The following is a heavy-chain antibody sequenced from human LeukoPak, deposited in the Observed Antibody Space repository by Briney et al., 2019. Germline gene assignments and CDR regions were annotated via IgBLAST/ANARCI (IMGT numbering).Heavy chain of an antibody. D-gene: IGHD2-21*01. CDR3: VKGGWVHILDH. V-gene: IGHV3-7*01. CDR2: IKHDGSDA. CDR1: GFPFSSYW. J-gene: IGHJ4*02. Sequence: GGSLILSCAVSGFPFSSYWMTWVRQTPGKGLEWVANIKHDGSDANYAHSVSGRLTVSRDNAKNSLYLQMNSLRAEDTAVYYCVKGGWVHILDHWGQGALVTVSP.